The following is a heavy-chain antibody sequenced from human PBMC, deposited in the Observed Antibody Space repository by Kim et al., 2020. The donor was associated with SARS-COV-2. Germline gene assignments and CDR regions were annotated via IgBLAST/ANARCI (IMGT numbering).Heavy chain of an antibody. V-gene: IGHV4-59*01. J-gene: IGHJ4*02. CDR1: GGSISSYY. Sequence: SETLSLTCTVSGGSISSYYWSWIRQPPGKGLEWIGYIYYSGSTNYNPSLKSRVTISVDTSKNQFSLKLSSVTAADTAVYYCARGVVGATPGVYFDYWGQGTLVTVSS. D-gene: IGHD1-26*01. CDR2: IYYSGST. CDR3: ARGVVGATPGVYFDY.